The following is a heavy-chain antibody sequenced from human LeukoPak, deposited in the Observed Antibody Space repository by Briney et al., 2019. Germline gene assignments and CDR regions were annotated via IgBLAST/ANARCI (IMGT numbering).Heavy chain of an antibody. D-gene: IGHD3-22*01. J-gene: IGHJ4*02. CDR1: GFTVSSNY. CDR2: IYSGGST. CDR3: ARCSGTSYDSSGYLDY. Sequence: GGSLRLSCAASGFTVSSNYMSWVRQAPGKGLEWVSVIYSGGSTYYADSVKGRFTISRDNSKNTLYLQMNSLRAEDTAVYYCARCSGTSYDSSGYLDYWGQGTLVTVSS. V-gene: IGHV3-66*01.